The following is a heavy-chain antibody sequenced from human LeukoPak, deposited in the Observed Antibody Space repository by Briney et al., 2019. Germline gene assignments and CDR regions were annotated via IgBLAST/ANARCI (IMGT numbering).Heavy chain of an antibody. CDR2: IDSSGTI. V-gene: IGHV3-11*04. CDR1: GFTFSDYF. J-gene: IGHJ4*02. D-gene: IGHD2-21*02. Sequence: GGSLRLSCAASGFTFSDYFMSWIRQGPGKGLEWVSHIDSSGTIYYADSVKGRATISRDNAKNSLYLQMNSLRAEDTAVYYCARPAYCGGNCYYFPDYWGQGTLVTVSS. CDR3: ARPAYCGGNCYYFPDY.